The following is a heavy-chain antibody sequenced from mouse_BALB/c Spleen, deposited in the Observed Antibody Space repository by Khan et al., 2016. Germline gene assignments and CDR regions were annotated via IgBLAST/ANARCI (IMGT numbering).Heavy chain of an antibody. J-gene: IGHJ3*01. V-gene: IGHV4-1*02. CDR1: GFDFRRYW. D-gene: IGHD4-1*01. CDR2: IHPDSTTI. CDR3: AREGDWDAPWFAY. Sequence: EVQLQESGGGLVQPGGSLKLSCAASGFDFRRYWMNWVRQAPGKGLEWIGEIHPDSTTINYTPSLKDKFIISRDNAKKTLYLQLNKVRSEDTALYYCAREGDWDAPWFAYWGQGTLVTVSA.